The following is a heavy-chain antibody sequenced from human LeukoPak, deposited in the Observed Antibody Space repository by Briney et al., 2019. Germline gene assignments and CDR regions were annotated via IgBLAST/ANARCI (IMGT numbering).Heavy chain of an antibody. D-gene: IGHD2-2*01. CDR2: INHSGST. J-gene: IGHJ1*01. CDR1: GYSISSGYY. Sequence: PSETLSLTCTVSGYSISSGYYWSWIRQPPGKGLEWIGEINHSGSTNYNPSLKSRVTISVDTSKNQFSLKLSSVTAADTAVYYCARQLMGYCSSTSCPQYFQHWGQGTLVTVSS. CDR3: ARQLMGYCSSTSCPQYFQH. V-gene: IGHV4-38-2*02.